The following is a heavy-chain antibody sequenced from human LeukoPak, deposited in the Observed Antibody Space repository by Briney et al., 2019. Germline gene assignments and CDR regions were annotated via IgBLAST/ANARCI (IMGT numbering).Heavy chain of an antibody. CDR1: GFTVSTNY. CDR2: IYSGGTT. Sequence: GGSLRLSCAVSGFTVSTNYLSWVRQAPGKGLEWVSIIYSGGTTYYADSVKGRFTISRDNPKNTLYPQMNSLRAEDTAVYYCTREGPDSSGYSFDYWGRGTLVTVSS. CDR3: TREGPDSSGYSFDY. J-gene: IGHJ4*02. D-gene: IGHD3-22*01. V-gene: IGHV3-53*01.